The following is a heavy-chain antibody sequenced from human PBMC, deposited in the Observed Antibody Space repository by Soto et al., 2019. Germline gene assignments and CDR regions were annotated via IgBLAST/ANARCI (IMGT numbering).Heavy chain of an antibody. CDR3: ASVPSSWDYDSSGYYHAFDI. V-gene: IGHV1-69*13. CDR1: GGTFSSYA. CDR2: IIPIFGTA. Sequence: SVKVSCKASGGTFSSYAISWVRQAPGQGLEWMGGIIPIFGTANHAQKFQGRVTITADESTSTAYMELSSLRSEDTAVYYCASVPSSWDYDSSGYYHAFDIWGQGTMVTVSS. J-gene: IGHJ3*02. D-gene: IGHD3-22*01.